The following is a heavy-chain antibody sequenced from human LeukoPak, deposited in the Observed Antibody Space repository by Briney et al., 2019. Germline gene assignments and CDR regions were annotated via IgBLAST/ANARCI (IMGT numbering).Heavy chain of an antibody. D-gene: IGHD5-18*01. CDR3: ARGSGIQQARPLIDY. Sequence: PSETLSLTCAVYGGSFSGYYWSWIRQPPGKGLEWIGEINHSGSTNYNPSLKSRVTISVDTSKNQFSLKLSSVTAADTAVYYCARGSGIQQARPLIDYWGQGTLVTVSS. CDR1: GGSFSGYY. V-gene: IGHV4-34*01. J-gene: IGHJ4*02. CDR2: INHSGST.